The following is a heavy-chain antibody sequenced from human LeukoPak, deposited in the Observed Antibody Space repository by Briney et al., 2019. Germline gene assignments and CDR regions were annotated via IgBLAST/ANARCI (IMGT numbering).Heavy chain of an antibody. J-gene: IGHJ4*02. CDR1: GGSISSGGYY. CDR3: ANVCEWLPLDY. D-gene: IGHD6-19*01. CDR2: IYHSGST. Sequence: SETLSLTCTVSGGSISSGGYYWSWIRQPPGKGLEWIGYIYHSGSTYYNPSLKSRVTISVDRSKNQFSLKLSSVTAADTAVYYCANVCEWLPLDYWGQGTLVTVSS. V-gene: IGHV4-30-2*01.